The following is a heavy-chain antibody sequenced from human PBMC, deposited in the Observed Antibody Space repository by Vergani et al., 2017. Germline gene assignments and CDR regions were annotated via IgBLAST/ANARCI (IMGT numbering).Heavy chain of an antibody. CDR3: AKWRYDFWSGYWPNNWFDP. J-gene: IGHJ5*02. V-gene: IGHV3-23*01. CDR2: ISGRGGST. D-gene: IGHD3-3*01. CDR1: GFTFSSYA. Sequence: EVQLLESGGGLVQPGGSLRLSCAASGFTFSSYAMSWVRQAPGKGLEWVSAISGRGGSTYYADSVKGRFTISRDNSKNTLYLQMNSLRAEDTAVYYCAKWRYDFWSGYWPNNWFDPWGQGTLVTVSS.